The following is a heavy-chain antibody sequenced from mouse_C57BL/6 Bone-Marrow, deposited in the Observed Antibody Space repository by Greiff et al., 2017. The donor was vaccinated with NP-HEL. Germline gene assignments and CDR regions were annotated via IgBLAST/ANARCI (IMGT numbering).Heavy chain of an antibody. J-gene: IGHJ1*03. CDR3: ARRGYGVYCYFDV. D-gene: IGHD2-10*02. CDR2: ISNLAYSI. CDR1: GFTFSDYG. Sequence: EVMLVESGGGLVQPGGSLKLSCAASGFTFSDYGMAWVRQAPRKGPEWVAFISNLAYSINYADTVTGRFTFSRENAKNTTYLEMSSMRSKDAAMYYYARRGYGVYCYFDVWGTGTTVTVSS. V-gene: IGHV5-15*04.